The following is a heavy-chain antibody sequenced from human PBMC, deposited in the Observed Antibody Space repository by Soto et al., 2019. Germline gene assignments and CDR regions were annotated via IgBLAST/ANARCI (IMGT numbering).Heavy chain of an antibody. D-gene: IGHD1-26*01. Sequence: EVQLVESGGGLVAPGGCLRLSCVASGFSFSTYNMNWVRQAPGKGLEWVSSINGRGNYIYYADSVKGRFTISRDNAKNSLFLQMNILRDGDTAVYYCAREDGIVGDTSAFDYWGQGTLVTVSS. CDR2: INGRGNYI. V-gene: IGHV3-21*01. J-gene: IGHJ4*02. CDR3: AREDGIVGDTSAFDY. CDR1: GFSFSTYN.